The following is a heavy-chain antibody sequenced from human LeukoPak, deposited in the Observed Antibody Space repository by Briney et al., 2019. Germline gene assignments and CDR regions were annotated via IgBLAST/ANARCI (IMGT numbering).Heavy chain of an antibody. CDR1: GFTFSRYG. D-gene: IGHD3-22*01. CDR3: ARDYRRMTMVIVAKRAGFFDL. Sequence: GGSLRLSCATSGFTFSRYGMHWVRQAPGKGLEWVAIISYDGSNKFYADSMKGRFTISRDNSKNTLYLQMNSLRAEDTAVYYCARDYRRMTMVIVAKRAGFFDLWGRGTLVTVSS. V-gene: IGHV3-30*03. CDR2: ISYDGSNK. J-gene: IGHJ2*01.